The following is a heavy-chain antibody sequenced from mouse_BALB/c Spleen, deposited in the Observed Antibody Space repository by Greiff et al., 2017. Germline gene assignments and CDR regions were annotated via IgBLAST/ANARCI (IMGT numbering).Heavy chain of an antibody. V-gene: IGHV1-69*02. CDR1: GYTFTSYW. CDR3: AGPAWFAY. CDR2: IDPSDSYT. J-gene: IGHJ3*01. Sequence: QVQLKQPGAELVKPGASVKLSCKASGYTFTSYWMHWVKQRPGQGLEWIGEIDPSDSYTNYNQKFKGKATLTVDKSSSTAYMQLSSLTSEDSAVYYCAGPAWFAYWGQGTLVTVSA.